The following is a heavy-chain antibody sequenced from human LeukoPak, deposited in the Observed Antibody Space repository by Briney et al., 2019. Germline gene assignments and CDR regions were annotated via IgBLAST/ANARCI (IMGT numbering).Heavy chain of an antibody. CDR3: ARSLQLWLEVAGAFDI. CDR2: IYYSGST. V-gene: IGHV4-59*01. D-gene: IGHD5-18*01. Sequence: SETLSLTCTVSGGSISSYYWSWIRQPPGKGLEWIGYIYYSGSTNYNPSLKSRVTISVDTSKNQFSLKLSSVTAADTAVYYCARSLQLWLEVAGAFDIWGQGTMVTVSS. CDR1: GGSISSYY. J-gene: IGHJ3*02.